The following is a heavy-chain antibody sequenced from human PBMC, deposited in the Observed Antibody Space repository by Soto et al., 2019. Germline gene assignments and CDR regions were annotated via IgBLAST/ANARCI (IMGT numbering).Heavy chain of an antibody. J-gene: IGHJ4*02. CDR3: ASDSSAFDH. V-gene: IGHV3-48*02. Sequence: GGSLRLSCAASGLTFSIYSMNWVRQASGKGLEWLSYINNSSSRIFYADSVKGRFTISRDNAKNSVYLQMNSLRDEDTAVYYCASDSSAFDHWGQGVLVTVSS. CDR2: INNSSSRI. CDR1: GLTFSIYS. D-gene: IGHD3-10*01.